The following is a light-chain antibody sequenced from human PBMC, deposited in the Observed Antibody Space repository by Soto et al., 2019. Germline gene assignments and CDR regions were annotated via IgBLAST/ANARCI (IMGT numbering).Light chain of an antibody. J-gene: IGKJ1*01. Sequence: DIQMTQSPSTLSGSVGDRVTITCRASQTICSWLAWYQQKPGKAPKLLIYEASTLKSGVPSRFSGSGSGTEFTLTISSLQPDDFATYYCQHYKSYSEAFGQGTKVDIK. CDR2: EAS. CDR1: QTICSW. V-gene: IGKV1-5*03. CDR3: QHYKSYSEA.